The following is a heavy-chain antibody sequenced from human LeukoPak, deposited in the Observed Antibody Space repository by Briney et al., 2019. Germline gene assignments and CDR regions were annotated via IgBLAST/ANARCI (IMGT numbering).Heavy chain of an antibody. J-gene: IGHJ4*02. V-gene: IGHV3-43*02. Sequence: GSLRLSCAASGFSFHDYAMHWVRQAPGKGLEWVSLISGAGGSTYYADSVKGRFTISRDNRKNSLYLQKDSLRTEDTALYYCAKDGYGDYDYWGQGTLVTVFS. CDR2: ISGAGGST. CDR1: GFSFHDYA. CDR3: AKDGYGDYDY. D-gene: IGHD4-17*01.